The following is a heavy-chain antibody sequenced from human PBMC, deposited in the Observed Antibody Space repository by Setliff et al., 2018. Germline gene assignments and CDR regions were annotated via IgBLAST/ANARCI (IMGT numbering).Heavy chain of an antibody. Sequence: SETLSLTCTVSGGSISSSSYYWGWIRQPPGKGLKWIGSIYYSGSTYYNPSLKSRVTISVDTSKNQFSLKLSSVTAADTAVYYCARVSQYSSGWYYYYYYGMDVWGQGTTVTVSS. J-gene: IGHJ6*02. CDR3: ARVSQYSSGWYYYYYYGMDV. CDR1: GGSISSSSYY. V-gene: IGHV4-39*07. CDR2: IYYSGST. D-gene: IGHD6-19*01.